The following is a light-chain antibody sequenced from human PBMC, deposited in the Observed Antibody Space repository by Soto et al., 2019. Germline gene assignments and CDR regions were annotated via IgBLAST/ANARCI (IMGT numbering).Light chain of an antibody. CDR2: VAS. J-gene: IGKJ4*01. V-gene: IGKV3-20*01. Sequence: EIVLTQSPGTLSLSPGERATLSCRASQSVTSSYLAWYQQKPGQAPRLLISVASSRATGIPDRFSGSGSGTDFTLTISRLEPEDFAVYFCQQYGTSPLTFGGGTKVESK. CDR3: QQYGTSPLT. CDR1: QSVTSSY.